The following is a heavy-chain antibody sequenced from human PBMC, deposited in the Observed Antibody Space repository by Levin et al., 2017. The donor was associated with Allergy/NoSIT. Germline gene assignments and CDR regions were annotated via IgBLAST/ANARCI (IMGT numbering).Heavy chain of an antibody. Sequence: TSETLSLTCTVSGGSISSSSYYWGWIRQPPGKGLEWIGSIYYSGSTYYNPSLKSRVTISVDTSKNQFSLKLSSVTAADTAVYYCARVTTVFLVDYWGQGTLVTVSS. CDR2: IYYSGST. CDR1: GGSISSSSYY. D-gene: IGHD4-11*01. CDR3: ARVTTVFLVDY. V-gene: IGHV4-39*07. J-gene: IGHJ4*02.